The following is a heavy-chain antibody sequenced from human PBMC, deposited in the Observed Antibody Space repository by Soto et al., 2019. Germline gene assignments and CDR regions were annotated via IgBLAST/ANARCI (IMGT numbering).Heavy chain of an antibody. J-gene: IGHJ6*02. CDR1: GGTFSSYA. Sequence: QVQLVQSGAEVKKPGSSVKVSCKASGGTFSSYAISWVRQAPGQGLEWMGGIIPISGTANYAQKFQGRVTITADESTSTAYTELSSLRSEDTAVYYCARSQGSSTSLEIYYYYYDGMDVWGQGTTVTVSS. CDR2: IIPISGTA. CDR3: ARSQGSSTSLEIYYYYYDGMDV. D-gene: IGHD2-2*01. V-gene: IGHV1-69*01.